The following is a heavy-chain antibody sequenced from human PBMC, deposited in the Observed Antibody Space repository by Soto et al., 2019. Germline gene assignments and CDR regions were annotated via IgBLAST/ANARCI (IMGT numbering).Heavy chain of an antibody. CDR3: AREGATISQYDYYGMDV. CDR2: ISAYNGNT. Sequence: QVQLVQSGAEVKKPGASVKVSCKASGYTFTSYGISWVRQAPGQGLEWMGWISAYNGNTNYAQKLQGRVPMTTDTSTSTGYMELRSLRSDDTAVYYCAREGATISQYDYYGMDVWGQGTTVTVSS. V-gene: IGHV1-18*01. J-gene: IGHJ6*02. CDR1: GYTFTSYG. D-gene: IGHD5-12*01.